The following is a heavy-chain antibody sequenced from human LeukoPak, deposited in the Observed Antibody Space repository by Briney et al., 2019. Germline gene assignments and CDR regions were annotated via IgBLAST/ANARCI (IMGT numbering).Heavy chain of an antibody. CDR3: VREVDYGGTLYYYYYGMDV. V-gene: IGHV1-8*01. J-gene: IGHJ6*02. D-gene: IGHD4-23*01. CDR1: GYTFTSYD. Sequence: ASVKVSCKASGYTFTSYDINWVRQATGQGLEWMGWMNPNSGNTGYAQKFQGRVTMTRNTSISTAYMELSSLRSEDTAVYYCVREVDYGGTLYYYYYGMDVWGQGTTVTVSS. CDR2: MNPNSGNT.